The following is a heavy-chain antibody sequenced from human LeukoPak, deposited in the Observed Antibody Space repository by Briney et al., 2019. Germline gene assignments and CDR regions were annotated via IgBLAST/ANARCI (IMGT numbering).Heavy chain of an antibody. D-gene: IGHD3-22*01. J-gene: IGHJ6*02. CDR2: AHTSGST. Sequence: SETLSLTCIVSGGSMTSGTFSWSWIRKPAGKGLQWIGRAHTSGSTNYNPSLQSRVTISVDTFKNLFSLELSSVTAADTAVYYCARDDSSGFHYDYYYYYGMDVWGQGTTFTVSS. CDR3: ARDDSSGFHYDYYYYYGMDV. V-gene: IGHV4-61*02. CDR1: GGSMTSGTFS.